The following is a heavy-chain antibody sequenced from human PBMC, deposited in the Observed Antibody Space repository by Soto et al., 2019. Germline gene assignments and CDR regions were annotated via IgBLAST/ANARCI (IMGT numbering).Heavy chain of an antibody. D-gene: IGHD4-17*01. CDR3: AKTRPMTTVTNFDY. CDR1: GFTFSSYS. CDR2: ISGSGGST. J-gene: IGHJ4*02. Sequence: GAGLRPSCAPSGFTFSSYSMSWVRQAPGKGLEWVSAISGSGGSTYYADSVKGRFTISRDNSKNTLYLQMNSLRAEDTAVYYCAKTRPMTTVTNFDYWGQGILVT. V-gene: IGHV3-23*01.